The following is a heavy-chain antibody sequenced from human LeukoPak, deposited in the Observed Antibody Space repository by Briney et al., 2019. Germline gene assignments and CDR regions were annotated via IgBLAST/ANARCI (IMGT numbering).Heavy chain of an antibody. D-gene: IGHD1-26*01. J-gene: IGHJ4*02. CDR2: IYYSGST. V-gene: IGHV4-59*08. CDR3: ARLGYSGSYYLDN. CDR1: GGSISNYY. Sequence: SETLSLTCTVSGGSISNYYWSWIRQPPGKGLEWIGFIYYSGSTNYNPSLKSRVTISVDTSKNQFSLKLNSVTAADTAVFYCARLGYSGSYYLDNWGQGTLVTVSS.